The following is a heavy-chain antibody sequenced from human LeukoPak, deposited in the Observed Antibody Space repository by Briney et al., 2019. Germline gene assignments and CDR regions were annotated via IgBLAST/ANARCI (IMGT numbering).Heavy chain of an antibody. D-gene: IGHD5-12*01. CDR2: IYYSGST. Sequence: SETLSLTCTVSGGSISSGDYYWSWIRQPPGKGLEWIGYIYYSGSTYYNPSLKSRVTISVDTSKNQFSLKLSSVTAADTAVYYCARVPYDYDTRYYYGMDVWGQGTPVTVSS. CDR3: ARVPYDYDTRYYYGMDV. CDR1: GGSISSGDYY. V-gene: IGHV4-30-4*01. J-gene: IGHJ6*02.